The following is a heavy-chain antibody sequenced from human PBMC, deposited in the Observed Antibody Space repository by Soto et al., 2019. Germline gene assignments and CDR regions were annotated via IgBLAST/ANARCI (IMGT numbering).Heavy chain of an antibody. CDR1: GGSISSSSYY. CDR2: IYYSGST. J-gene: IGHJ6*02. Sequence: SETLSLTCTVSGGSISSSSYYWGWIRQPPGKGLEWIGSIYYSGSTYYNPSLKSRVTISVDTSKNQFSLKLSSVTAADTAVYYCARGGGFIGGPYYYYGMDVWGQGTTVTVSS. V-gene: IGHV4-39*01. D-gene: IGHD3-16*01. CDR3: ARGGGFIGGPYYYYGMDV.